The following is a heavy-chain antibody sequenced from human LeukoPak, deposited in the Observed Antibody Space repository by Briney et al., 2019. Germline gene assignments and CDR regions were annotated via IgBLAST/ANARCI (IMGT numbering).Heavy chain of an antibody. D-gene: IGHD6-19*01. Sequence: SETLSLTCTVSGGSISSYYCSWIRQPPGKGLEWIGYIYYSGSTNYNPSLKSRVTISVDTSKNQFSLKLSSVTAADTAVYYCATIERSGWYVSYWGQGTLVTVSS. CDR2: IYYSGST. V-gene: IGHV4-59*01. CDR1: GGSISSYY. CDR3: ATIERSGWYVSY. J-gene: IGHJ4*02.